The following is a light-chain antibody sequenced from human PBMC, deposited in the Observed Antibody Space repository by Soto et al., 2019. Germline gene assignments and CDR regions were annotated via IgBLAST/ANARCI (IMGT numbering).Light chain of an antibody. J-gene: IGLJ3*02. Sequence: QSALTQPASVSGSPGQSITISCTATSSDVGSYNYVSWYQQHPGKAPKLMIYEGTKRPSGVSNRFSGSKSGNTASLTISGLQAEDEADYYCCSYAGSTTWVFGGGTKVTVL. CDR3: CSYAGSTTWV. CDR2: EGT. CDR1: SSDVGSYNY. V-gene: IGLV2-23*01.